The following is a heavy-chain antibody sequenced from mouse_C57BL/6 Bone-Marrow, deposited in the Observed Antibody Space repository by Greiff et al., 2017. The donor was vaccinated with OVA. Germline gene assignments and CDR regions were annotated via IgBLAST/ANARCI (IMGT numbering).Heavy chain of an antibody. CDR3: TNSNYGSSYFAY. Sequence: EVQLQQSGAELVRPGASVKLTCTASGFNIKDYYMHWVKQRPEKGLEWIGRIDPEDGDTEYAPKFQGKATMTADTSSNKAYLQLIRLTSADTAVYYCTNSNYGSSYFAYWGHGTLVTVSA. CDR1: GFNIKDYY. D-gene: IGHD1-1*01. CDR2: IDPEDGDT. V-gene: IGHV14-1*01. J-gene: IGHJ3*01.